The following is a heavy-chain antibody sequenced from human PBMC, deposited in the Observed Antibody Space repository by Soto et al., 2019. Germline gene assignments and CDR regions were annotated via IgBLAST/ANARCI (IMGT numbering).Heavy chain of an antibody. D-gene: IGHD4-17*01. CDR3: ARSEATVLDY. Sequence: SETLSLTCAVSCDSISSCGYSWTWIRHPPGKGLEWIGHIYQSGSTLYNPSLESRVTISVDKSKNQFSLELSSVTAADTAVYYCARSEATVLDYWGQGTLVTVS. CDR1: CDSISSCGYS. CDR2: IYQSGST. J-gene: IGHJ4*02. V-gene: IGHV4-30-2*01.